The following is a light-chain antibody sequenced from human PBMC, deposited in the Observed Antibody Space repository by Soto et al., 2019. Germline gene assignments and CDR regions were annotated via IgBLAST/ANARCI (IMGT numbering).Light chain of an antibody. CDR1: SSNVGAYNY. Sequence: QSALTQPPSASGSPGQSVTISCTGTSSNVGAYNYVSWYQQHPGKAPKLMIYEVTKRPSGVPDRVSGSKSGSTASLTVSGLQAEDEADYYCSSWTGNNFVVFAGGTQLTVL. CDR2: EVT. V-gene: IGLV2-8*01. J-gene: IGLJ2*01. CDR3: SSWTGNNFVV.